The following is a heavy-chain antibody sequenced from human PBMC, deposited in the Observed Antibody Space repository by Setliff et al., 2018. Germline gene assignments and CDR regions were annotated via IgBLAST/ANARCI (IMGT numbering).Heavy chain of an antibody. D-gene: IGHD2-15*01. CDR2: IYHSGST. CDR1: GYSISSGYY. V-gene: IGHV4-38-2*02. Sequence: SETLSLTCAVSGYSISSGYYWGWIRQPPGKGLEWIGSIYHSGSTYYNPSLKSRVTISVDTSKNQFSLKLSSVTAADTAVYYCAREWVVHPKYNWFDPWVPRLSWSPSPQ. CDR3: AREWVVHPKYNWFDP. J-gene: IGHJ5*02.